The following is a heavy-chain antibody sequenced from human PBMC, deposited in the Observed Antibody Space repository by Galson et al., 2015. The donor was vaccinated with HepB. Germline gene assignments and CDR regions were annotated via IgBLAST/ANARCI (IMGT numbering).Heavy chain of an antibody. D-gene: IGHD4/OR15-4a*01. CDR3: ARDGAEASPGYYGMDV. Sequence: ALGLSCAAAGFTFSSFGMHWGRQGPGKGVGGGAVIWDVGSNKYYADSVKGRFTISRDNSKNTLYLQMNSLRAEDTAVYYCARDGAEASPGYYGMDVWGQGTTVTVSS. V-gene: IGHV3-33*01. CDR1: GFTFSSFG. J-gene: IGHJ6*02. CDR2: IWDVGSNK.